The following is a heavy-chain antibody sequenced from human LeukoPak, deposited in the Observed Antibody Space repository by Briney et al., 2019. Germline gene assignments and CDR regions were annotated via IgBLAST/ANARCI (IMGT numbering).Heavy chain of an antibody. CDR2: IKSKTDGGTT. Sequence: GGSLRLSCAAPGFTFSNAWMSWVRQAAGKGLEWVGRIKSKTDGGTTDYAAPVKGRFTVSRDDSKNMLYVQMNSLKTEDTAVYYCTTVPRGYSYNWGYWGQGTLVTVSS. CDR1: GFTFSNAW. J-gene: IGHJ4*02. V-gene: IGHV3-15*01. CDR3: TTVPRGYSYNWGY. D-gene: IGHD5-18*01.